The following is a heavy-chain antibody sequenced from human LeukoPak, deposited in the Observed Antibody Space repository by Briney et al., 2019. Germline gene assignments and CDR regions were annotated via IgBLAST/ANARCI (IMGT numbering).Heavy chain of an antibody. J-gene: IGHJ4*02. D-gene: IGHD3-22*01. Sequence: ASVKVSCTASGYTFTSYAMHWVRQAPGQRLEWMGWINAGNGNTKYSQKFQGRVTITRDTSASTAYMELSSLRSEDTAVYYCARGNYYDSSGYYWFGYWGQGTLVTVSS. CDR3: ARGNYYDSSGYYWFGY. V-gene: IGHV1-3*01. CDR1: GYTFTSYA. CDR2: INAGNGNT.